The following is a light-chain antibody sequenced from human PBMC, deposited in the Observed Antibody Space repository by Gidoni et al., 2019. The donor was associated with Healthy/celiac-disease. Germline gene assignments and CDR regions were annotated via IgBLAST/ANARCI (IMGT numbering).Light chain of an antibody. CDR1: HSLLHSNGYNY. CDR3: MQALQTLLT. J-gene: IGKJ4*01. V-gene: IGKV2-28*01. Sequence: DIVMTQSPLSLPVTPGEPASIPCRSSHSLLHSNGYNYLDWYLQKPGQSPQLLIYLGSNRASGVPDRFSGSGSGTDFTLKISRVEAEDVGVYYCMQALQTLLTFGGGTKVEIK. CDR2: LGS.